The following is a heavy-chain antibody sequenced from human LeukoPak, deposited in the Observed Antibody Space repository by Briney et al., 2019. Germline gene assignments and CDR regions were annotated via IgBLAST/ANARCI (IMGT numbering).Heavy chain of an antibody. V-gene: IGHV4-59*01. J-gene: IGHJ3*02. CDR2: IYYSGST. CDR3: ARFPYSYGYVGAFDI. Sequence: PSETLSLTCTVSGGSISSYYWSWIRQPPGKGLEWIGYIYYSGSTNYNPSLKSRVTISVDTSKNQFSLKLSSVTAADTAVYYCARFPYSYGYVGAFDIWGQGTMVTVSS. D-gene: IGHD5-18*01. CDR1: GGSISSYY.